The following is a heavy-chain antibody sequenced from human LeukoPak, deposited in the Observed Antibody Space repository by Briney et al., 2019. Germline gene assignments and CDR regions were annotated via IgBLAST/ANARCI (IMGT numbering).Heavy chain of an antibody. D-gene: IGHD1-1*01. Sequence: EPGGSLRLSCAASGFTLSSYEMNWVRQAPGKGLEWVSYISSSGSPMYYADSVKGRFTISRDNAKNSLYLQMNRLRAEDTAVYYCARVGTQGYFDYWGQGTLVTVSS. CDR3: ARVGTQGYFDY. CDR1: GFTLSSYE. V-gene: IGHV3-48*03. CDR2: ISSSGSPM. J-gene: IGHJ4*02.